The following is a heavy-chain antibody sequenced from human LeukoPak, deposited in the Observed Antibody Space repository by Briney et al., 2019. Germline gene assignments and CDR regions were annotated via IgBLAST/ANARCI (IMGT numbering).Heavy chain of an antibody. CDR1: GGSIRSGDYY. D-gene: IGHD3-3*01. CDR2: VYYSGTT. V-gene: IGHV4-39*01. Sequence: PSETLSLTCTVSGGSIRSGDYYWGWIRQPPGKGLEWIGTVYYSGTTYCNSSLEGRVIISVDTSKNQFSLKLRSVTAADTAVYYCAGLFGGDWFDPWGRGTLVTVSS. CDR3: AGLFGGDWFDP. J-gene: IGHJ5*02.